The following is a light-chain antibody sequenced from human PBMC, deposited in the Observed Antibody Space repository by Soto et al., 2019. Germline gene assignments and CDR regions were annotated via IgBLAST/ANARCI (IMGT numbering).Light chain of an antibody. Sequence: EIVFTHSPGTLSFSPVERAALSCRASQSVSSSYLAWYQQKPGQAPRLLIYGASSRATGTPDRFSGSGSGTDFTLTINRLEPEDFALYYCQQYGSSPPTFGQGTKVDI. CDR3: QQYGSSPPT. CDR1: QSVSSSY. CDR2: GAS. V-gene: IGKV3-20*01. J-gene: IGKJ1*01.